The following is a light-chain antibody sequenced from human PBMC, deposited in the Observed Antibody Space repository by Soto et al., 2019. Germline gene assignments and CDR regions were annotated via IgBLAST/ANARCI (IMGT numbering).Light chain of an antibody. Sequence: DIQMTQSPSSLSASVGDRVTITCRASQGISTWLAWYQQKPGKAPKLLIYTAYRLQSGVQPRFSGSGSGTDFTLTINSLQPEDFATYYCQHTNNFHFTFGQGTRLEIK. CDR3: QHTNNFHFT. J-gene: IGKJ5*01. CDR2: TAY. V-gene: IGKV1-12*01. CDR1: QGISTW.